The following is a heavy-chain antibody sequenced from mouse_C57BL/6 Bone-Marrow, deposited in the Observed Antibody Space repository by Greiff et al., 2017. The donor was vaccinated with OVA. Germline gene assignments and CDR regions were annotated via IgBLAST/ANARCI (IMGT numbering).Heavy chain of an antibody. Sequence: VQLQQPGAELVRPGTSVKLSCKASGYTFTSYWMPWVKQRPGQGLEWIGVIDPSGSYTNYTQKFKGKSTLSVDTSSSTAYMQRSSLTSEDSAVYYCAKEGNYHYYAMDYWGQGTSVTVSS. CDR1: GYTFTSYW. CDR3: AKEGNYHYYAMDY. V-gene: IGHV1-59*01. CDR2: IDPSGSYT. D-gene: IGHD2-1*01. J-gene: IGHJ4*01.